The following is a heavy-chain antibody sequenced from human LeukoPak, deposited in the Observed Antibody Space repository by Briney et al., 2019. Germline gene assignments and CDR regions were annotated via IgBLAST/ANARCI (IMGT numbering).Heavy chain of an antibody. D-gene: IGHD3-10*01. CDR2: IYHSGST. V-gene: IGHV4-30-2*01. CDR1: GGSNSSGGYS. Sequence: PSQTLSLTRAVSGGSNSSGGYSWSWIRQPPGKGLEWIGYIYHSGSTYYNPSLKSRVTISVDRSKNQFSLKLSSVTAADTAVYYCARVYSMVFGPWGQGTLVTVSS. J-gene: IGHJ5*02. CDR3: ARVYSMVFGP.